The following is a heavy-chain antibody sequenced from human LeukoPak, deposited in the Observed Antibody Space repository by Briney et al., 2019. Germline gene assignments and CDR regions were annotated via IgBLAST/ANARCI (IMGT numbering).Heavy chain of an antibody. CDR3: ARDRAYGDYVTSDY. CDR1: GGSISSYY. D-gene: IGHD4-17*01. Sequence: SETLSLTCTVSGGSISSYYWSWIRQPPGKGLEWIGYIYYSGSTNYNPSLKSRVTISVDTSKNQFSLKLSSVTAADTAVYYCARDRAYGDYVTSDYWGQGTLVTVSS. V-gene: IGHV4-59*01. CDR2: IYYSGST. J-gene: IGHJ4*02.